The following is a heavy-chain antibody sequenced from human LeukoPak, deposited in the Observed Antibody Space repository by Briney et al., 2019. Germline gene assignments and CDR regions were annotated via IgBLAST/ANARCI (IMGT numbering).Heavy chain of an antibody. V-gene: IGHV4-61*02. Sequence: SETLSLTCTVSGGSISSGSYYWSWIRQPAGKGLEWIGPIYTSGSTNYNPSLKSRVTISVDTSKNQFSLKLSSVTAADTAVYYCASAGYSDALDIWGQGTMVTVSS. CDR2: IYTSGST. CDR3: ASAGYSDALDI. CDR1: GGSISSGSYY. D-gene: IGHD5-18*01. J-gene: IGHJ3*02.